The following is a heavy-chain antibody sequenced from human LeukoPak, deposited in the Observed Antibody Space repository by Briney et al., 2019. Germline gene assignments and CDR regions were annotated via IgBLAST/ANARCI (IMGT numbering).Heavy chain of an antibody. CDR2: ISGSGGST. CDR1: GFTFSSYA. Sequence: GGSLRLSCAASGFTFSSYAMSWVRQAPGKGLEWVSAISGSGGSTYYADSGKGRFTISRDNSKNTLYLQMNSLRAEDTAVYYCAKGMVRGVIITYWGQGTLVTVSS. V-gene: IGHV3-23*01. D-gene: IGHD3-10*01. CDR3: AKGMVRGVIITY. J-gene: IGHJ4*02.